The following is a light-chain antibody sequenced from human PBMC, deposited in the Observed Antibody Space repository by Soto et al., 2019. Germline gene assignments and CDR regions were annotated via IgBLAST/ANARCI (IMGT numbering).Light chain of an antibody. V-gene: IGKV1-13*02. CDR1: QGISSA. Sequence: AIQLTQSPSSLSASVGDRVTITCRASQGISSALAWYQQKPGKPPKLLIYDASSLESGVPSRFSGSGSRTDFTLTISSLQPEDFATYYCQQFNSFSITFGQGTRLEIK. J-gene: IGKJ5*01. CDR2: DAS. CDR3: QQFNSFSIT.